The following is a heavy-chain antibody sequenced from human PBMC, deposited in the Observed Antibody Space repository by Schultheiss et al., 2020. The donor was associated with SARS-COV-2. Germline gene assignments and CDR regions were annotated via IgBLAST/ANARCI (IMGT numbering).Heavy chain of an antibody. CDR2: ISGSGGST. Sequence: GGSLRLSCAASGFTVSSNYMSWVRLAPGKGLEWVSAISGSGGSTYYADSVKGRFTISRDNSKNTLYLQMNSLRAEDTAVYYCAREWGFGGGAFDIWGQGTMVTVSS. CDR1: GFTVSSNY. V-gene: IGHV3-53*05. J-gene: IGHJ3*02. D-gene: IGHD3-10*01. CDR3: AREWGFGGGAFDI.